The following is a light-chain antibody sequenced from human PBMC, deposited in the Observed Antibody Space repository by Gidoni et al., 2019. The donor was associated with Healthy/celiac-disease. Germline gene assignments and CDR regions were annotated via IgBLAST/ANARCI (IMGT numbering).Light chain of an antibody. V-gene: IGKV1-39*01. CDR1: QRISSY. CDR3: QQSDNTPYT. Sequence: DIQKTQSPSSLSASVGDRVTITCRASQRISSYLNWYQQKPGKAPKLLIYAASSLQSGVPSRFSGSGSGTDFTLTISSLQPEDFATYYCQQSDNTPYTFGQGTKLEIK. CDR2: AAS. J-gene: IGKJ2*01.